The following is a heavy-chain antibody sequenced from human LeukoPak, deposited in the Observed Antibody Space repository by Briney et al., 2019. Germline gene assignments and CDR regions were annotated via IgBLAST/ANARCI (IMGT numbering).Heavy chain of an antibody. D-gene: IGHD6-19*01. V-gene: IGHV3-74*01. CDR1: GFTFSSYW. CDR3: ASGPRGQWLNYYYYYMDV. Sequence: PGGSLRLSCAAYGFTFSSYWMHWVRRAPGKGLVWVSRINSDGSSTSYADSVKGRFTISRDNAKNTLYLQMNSLRAEDTAVYYCASGPRGQWLNYYYYYMDVWGKGTTVTVSS. J-gene: IGHJ6*03. CDR2: INSDGSST.